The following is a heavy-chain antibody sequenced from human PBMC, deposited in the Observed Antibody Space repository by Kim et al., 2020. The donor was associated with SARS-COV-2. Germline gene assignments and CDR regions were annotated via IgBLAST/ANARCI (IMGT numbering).Heavy chain of an antibody. Sequence: GGSLRLSCAASGFTFSSYGMHWVRQAPGKGLEWVAVISYDGSNKYYADSVKGRFTISRDNSKNTLYLQMNSLRAEDTAVYYCARDSVTMVRGVTPAEGYYYGMAVWGQGTTVTVSS. CDR3: ARDSVTMVRGVTPAEGYYYGMAV. J-gene: IGHJ6*02. CDR2: ISYDGSNK. V-gene: IGHV3-33*05. D-gene: IGHD3-10*01. CDR1: GFTFSSYG.